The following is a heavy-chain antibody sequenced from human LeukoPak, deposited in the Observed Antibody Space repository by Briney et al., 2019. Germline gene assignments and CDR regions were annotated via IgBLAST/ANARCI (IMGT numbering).Heavy chain of an antibody. D-gene: IGHD3-22*01. Sequence: ASVKVSCTVSGYMFTELSMPWVRQAPGKGLEWMGGFDPEDDEKMYAQKFQGRVTMTEDTSTDTAYMELSSLRSEDTAVYYCAAELSSGYFDYWGQGTLVTVSS. CDR2: FDPEDDEK. CDR1: GYMFTELS. CDR3: AAELSSGYFDY. V-gene: IGHV1-24*01. J-gene: IGHJ4*02.